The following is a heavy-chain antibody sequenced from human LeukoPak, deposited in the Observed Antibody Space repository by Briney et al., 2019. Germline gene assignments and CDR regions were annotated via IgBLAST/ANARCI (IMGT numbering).Heavy chain of an antibody. CDR3: ARDAGGRANRDY. CDR1: GYSISSGYY. CDR2: IYHSGST. J-gene: IGHJ4*02. Sequence: KPSETLSLTCAVSGYSISSGYYWGWIRQPPGKGLEWIGSIYHSGSTYYNPSLKSRVTISVDTSKNQFSLKLSSVTAADTAVYYCARDAGGRANRDYWGQGTLVTVSS. D-gene: IGHD1-14*01. V-gene: IGHV4-38-2*02.